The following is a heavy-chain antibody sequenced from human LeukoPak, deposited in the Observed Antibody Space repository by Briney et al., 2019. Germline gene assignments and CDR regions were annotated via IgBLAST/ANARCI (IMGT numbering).Heavy chain of an antibody. J-gene: IGHJ4*02. CDR3: ARGPGYYDSSGPFRAHYFDY. Sequence: ASVKVSCKASGYTFTSYDINWVRQATGQGLEWMGWMNPNSGNTGYAQKFQGRVTMTRNTSISTAYMELSSLRSEDTAVYYCARGPGYYDSSGPFRAHYFDYWGQGTLVTVS. CDR1: GYTFTSYD. CDR2: MNPNSGNT. D-gene: IGHD3-22*01. V-gene: IGHV1-8*01.